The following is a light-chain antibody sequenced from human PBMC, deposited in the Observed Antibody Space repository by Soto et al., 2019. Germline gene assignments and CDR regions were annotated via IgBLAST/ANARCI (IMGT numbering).Light chain of an antibody. V-gene: IGKV1-33*01. CDR2: DVF. CDR1: QDISKY. Sequence: DIQMTQSPSSLSASVGDRVTITCQASQDISKYLNWYQQKPGKAPKLLIYDVFNLETVVPSRFSGSGSVTHFTFTISSLQPEDVATYYCQQYESLPTFGGGTKVEIK. CDR3: QQYESLPT. J-gene: IGKJ4*01.